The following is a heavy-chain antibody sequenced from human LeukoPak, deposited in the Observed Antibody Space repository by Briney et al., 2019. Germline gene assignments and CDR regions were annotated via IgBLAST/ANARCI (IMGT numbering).Heavy chain of an antibody. CDR2: ISFDASIE. Sequence: PGGSLRLSCAASGFPFSAYALHWVRQAPGKGLEWVAIISFDASIEQYADSVRGRFTVSRDNSKNTVYLQMNSLRTDDTAVYYCARDLSRVATIPGYWGQGTLVTVSS. V-gene: IGHV3-30*03. CDR3: ARDLSRVATIPGY. D-gene: IGHD5-12*01. J-gene: IGHJ4*02. CDR1: GFPFSAYA.